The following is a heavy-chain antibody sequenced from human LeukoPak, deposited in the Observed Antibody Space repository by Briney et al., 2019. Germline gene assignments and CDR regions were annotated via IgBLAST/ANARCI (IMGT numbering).Heavy chain of an antibody. CDR3: ARAVDTAMVMDAFDI. D-gene: IGHD5-18*01. V-gene: IGHV3-66*02. CDR1: GFTASSNY. CDR2: IYSGGST. Sequence: GGSLRLSCAASGFTASSNYMSWVRQAPGKGLEWVSVIYSGGSTYYADSVKGRFTISRDNSKNTLYLQMNSLRAEDTAVYYCARAVDTAMVMDAFDIWGQGTMVTVSS. J-gene: IGHJ3*02.